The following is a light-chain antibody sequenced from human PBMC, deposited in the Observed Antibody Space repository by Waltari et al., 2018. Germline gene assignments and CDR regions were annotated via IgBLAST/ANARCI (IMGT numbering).Light chain of an antibody. Sequence: SSEMTQEPAVSVALGQTVRITCQGGGLRTFYATWYQQKPGQAPLLVIYDEDNRPSGTPDRFSGSRSGNTAFLTISGAQAEDEADYYCNTRDISGDHLVFGSGTKVTVL. CDR2: DED. CDR1: GLRTFY. V-gene: IGLV3-19*01. CDR3: NTRDISGDHLV. J-gene: IGLJ1*01.